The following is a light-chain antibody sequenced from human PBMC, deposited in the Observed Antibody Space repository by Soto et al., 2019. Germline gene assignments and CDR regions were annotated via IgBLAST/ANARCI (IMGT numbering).Light chain of an antibody. J-gene: IGKJ4*01. V-gene: IGKV3-15*01. CDR2: DAS. Sequence: GMEQSPAAVSVSQRERATLSCRASHSVSTRLAWYQQKPGQAPRLLIYDASTRATGLPARFSGSGSGTDFTLTISSLQSEDFAVYYCQHYTNWPLTFGGGTKVDIK. CDR1: HSVSTR. CDR3: QHYTNWPLT.